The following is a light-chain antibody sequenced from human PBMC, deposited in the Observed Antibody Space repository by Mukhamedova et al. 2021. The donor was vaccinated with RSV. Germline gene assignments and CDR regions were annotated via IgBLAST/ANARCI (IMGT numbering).Light chain of an antibody. V-gene: IGLV1-40*01. Sequence: QHLPGAVPKVLIYRNTFRASGVPDRFSASKSGTSASLAITGLQAEDEADYYCQSYAGKLSGPGFGAGTKLTVL. CDR2: RNT. CDR3: QSYAGKLSGPG. J-gene: IGLJ2*01.